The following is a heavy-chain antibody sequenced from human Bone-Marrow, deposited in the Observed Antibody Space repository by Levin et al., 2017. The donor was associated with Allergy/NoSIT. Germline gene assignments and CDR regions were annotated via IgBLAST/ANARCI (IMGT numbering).Heavy chain of an antibody. V-gene: IGHV3-64D*06. D-gene: IGHD3-10*01. J-gene: IGHJ4*02. CDR1: GFTFSSYA. CDR3: VKDSLWFGELLPNFDY. Sequence: GESLKISCSASGFTFSSYAMHWVRQAPGKGLEYVSAISSNGGSTYYADSVKGRFTISRDNSKNTLYLQMSSLRAEDTAVYYCVKDSLWFGELLPNFDYWGQGTLVTVSS. CDR2: ISSNGGST.